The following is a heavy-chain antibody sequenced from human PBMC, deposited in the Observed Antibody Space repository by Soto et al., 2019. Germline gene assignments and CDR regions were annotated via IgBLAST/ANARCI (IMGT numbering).Heavy chain of an antibody. CDR1: AASFSKYY. V-gene: IGHV4-59*01. CDR3: ASVTFGGVVLAH. D-gene: IGHD3-16*01. J-gene: IGHJ4*02. CDR2: VYFNGNT. Sequence: SETLSLTCTVSAASFSKYYWTWIRQPPGKGLEWIGYVYFNGNTNYNPSLKRRVSISIDTSKNQISLTLNSVTAADTAVYYCASVTFGGVVLAHWGQGXLVTVSS.